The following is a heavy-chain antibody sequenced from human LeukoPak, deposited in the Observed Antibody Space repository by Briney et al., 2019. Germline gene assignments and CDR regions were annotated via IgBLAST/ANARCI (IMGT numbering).Heavy chain of an antibody. D-gene: IGHD2-15*01. Sequence: SETLSLTCTVSGGSISTYYWSWIRQTTGKGLEWIGYIYYSGTTNYNPSLKSRVTISVETSKNQFSLKLKPVTAADTAVYYCATCSDGNCYTDYFGMDVWGQGTTVTVS. CDR2: IYYSGTT. V-gene: IGHV4-59*08. CDR3: ATCSDGNCYTDYFGMDV. CDR1: GGSISTYY. J-gene: IGHJ6*02.